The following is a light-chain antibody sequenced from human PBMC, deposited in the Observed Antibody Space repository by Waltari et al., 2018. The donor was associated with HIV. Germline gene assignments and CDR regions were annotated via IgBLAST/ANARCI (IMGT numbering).Light chain of an antibody. CDR2: EVS. J-gene: IGLJ1*01. CDR1: SSDVGGYND. V-gene: IGLV2-8*01. Sequence: QSALTQPPSASGSPGPSVTIPCTGTSSDVGGYNDVSWYQQHPGKAPTLMIYEVSKRPSGVPDRFSGSKSGNTASLTVSGLQPEDEADYYCSSYAGSNNFVFGTGTKVTVL. CDR3: SSYAGSNNFV.